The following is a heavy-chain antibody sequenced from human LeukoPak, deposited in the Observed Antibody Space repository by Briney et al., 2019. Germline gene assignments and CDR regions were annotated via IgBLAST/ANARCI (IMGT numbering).Heavy chain of an antibody. Sequence: GGTLRLSCATSGFIFSHHGMNWVRQAPGKGLEWVSGIRADAVTTYYADSVKGRFIISRDNSENTVYLQMNSLRAEDTAVYYCAKSGRYDSSGYEGYWGQGTLVTVSS. V-gene: IGHV3-23*01. CDR1: GFIFSHHG. J-gene: IGHJ4*02. D-gene: IGHD3-22*01. CDR3: AKSGRYDSSGYEGY. CDR2: IRADAVTT.